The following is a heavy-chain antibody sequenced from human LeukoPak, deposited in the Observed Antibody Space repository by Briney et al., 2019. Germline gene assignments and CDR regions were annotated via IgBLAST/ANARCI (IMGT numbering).Heavy chain of an antibody. D-gene: IGHD3-9*01. Sequence: SGTLSLTCTVSGYSITGGYYWGWIRQSPGKALEWIGSISHSGSTYYNPSLKSRVTISLDTSKNQFSLRLTSVTAADMAVYYCARDYDVLTSYYAPLFQYWGQGILVTVSS. J-gene: IGHJ4*02. CDR2: ISHSGST. CDR3: ARDYDVLTSYYAPLFQY. CDR1: GYSITGGYY. V-gene: IGHV4-38-2*02.